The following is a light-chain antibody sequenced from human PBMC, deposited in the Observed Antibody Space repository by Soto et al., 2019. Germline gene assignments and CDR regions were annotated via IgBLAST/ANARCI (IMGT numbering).Light chain of an antibody. V-gene: IGLV2-14*01. CDR2: DVS. Sequence: QSVLTQPASVSGSPGQSITIPCTATSSDVGGYNYVSWYQQHPGKAPKLMIYDVSNRPSGVSNRFSGSKSGNTASLTISGLQAEDEADYYCSSYTSSGTVFGGGTKVTVL. CDR1: SSDVGGYNY. CDR3: SSYTSSGTV. J-gene: IGLJ2*01.